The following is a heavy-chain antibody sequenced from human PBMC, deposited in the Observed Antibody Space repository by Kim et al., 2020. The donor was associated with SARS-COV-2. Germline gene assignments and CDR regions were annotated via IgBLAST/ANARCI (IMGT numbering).Heavy chain of an antibody. V-gene: IGHV4-59*01. Sequence: YNPSLKSRVTISVDTAKNQFSLKLSSVAAADTAVYYCARTPHSGWYTYFDYWGQGTLVTVSS. D-gene: IGHD6-19*01. J-gene: IGHJ4*02. CDR3: ARTPHSGWYTYFDY.